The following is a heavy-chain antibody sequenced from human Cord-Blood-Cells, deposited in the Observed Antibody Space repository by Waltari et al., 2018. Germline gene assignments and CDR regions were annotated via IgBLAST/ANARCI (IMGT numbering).Heavy chain of an antibody. D-gene: IGHD6-13*01. J-gene: IGHJ4*02. CDR2: IYYSGST. CDR3: ARLQGGSSWYDY. CDR1: GGSISSYY. Sequence: QVQLQESGPGLVKPSETLSLTCTVSGGSISSYYWSWIRQPPGKGLEWIGYIYYSGSTNYNPSLKSRVTIAVDTSKNQFSLKLSCVTAADTAVYYCARLQGGSSWYDYWGQGTLVTVSS. V-gene: IGHV4-59*08.